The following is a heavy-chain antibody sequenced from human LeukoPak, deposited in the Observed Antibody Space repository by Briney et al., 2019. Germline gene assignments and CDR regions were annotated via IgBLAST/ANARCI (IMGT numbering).Heavy chain of an antibody. CDR2: INHSGST. CDR3: AREPFDYYGSGSRDY. J-gene: IGHJ4*02. Sequence: ESSETLSLTCAVYGGSFSGYYWSWIRQPPGKGLEWIGEINHSGSTNYNPSLKSRVTISVDTSKNQFSLKLSSVTAADTAVYYCAREPFDYYGSGSRDYWGQGTLVTVSS. V-gene: IGHV4-34*01. D-gene: IGHD3-10*01. CDR1: GGSFSGYY.